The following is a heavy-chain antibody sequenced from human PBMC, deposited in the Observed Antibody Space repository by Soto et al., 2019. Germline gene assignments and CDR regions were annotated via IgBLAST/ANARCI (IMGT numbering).Heavy chain of an antibody. CDR1: GYTFTSYA. J-gene: IGHJ5*02. Sequence: ASVKVSCKASGYTFTSYAITWVRQAPGQGLEWMGWISTYNDDTNYAQKLQGRVTMTTDTSTSTVYMELRSLSSDDTAVYYCARGGGDFWSGNYRNWFDPWGQG. D-gene: IGHD3-3*01. CDR3: ARGGGDFWSGNYRNWFDP. CDR2: ISTYNDDT. V-gene: IGHV1-18*01.